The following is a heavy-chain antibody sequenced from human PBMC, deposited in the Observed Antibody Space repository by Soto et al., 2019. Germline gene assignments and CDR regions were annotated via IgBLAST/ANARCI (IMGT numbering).Heavy chain of an antibody. CDR3: AREKLAVAHPASYGMDV. CDR1: GGTFSSYA. CDR2: IIPIFGTA. J-gene: IGHJ6*02. V-gene: IGHV1-69*13. Sequence: SVKVSCKASGGTFSSYAISWVRQAPGQGLEWMGGIIPIFGTANYAQKFKGRVTITADESTSTAYMELSSLRSEDTAVYYCAREKLAVAHPASYGMDVRGQGTTVTVSS. D-gene: IGHD6-19*01.